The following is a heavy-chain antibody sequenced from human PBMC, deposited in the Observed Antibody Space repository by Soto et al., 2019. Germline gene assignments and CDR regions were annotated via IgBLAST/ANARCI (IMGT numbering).Heavy chain of an antibody. D-gene: IGHD2-15*01. J-gene: IGHJ4*02. CDR3: GKVLVGATGHTDSDS. Sequence: SETLSLTCTVSGGSIYRSGYYWGWIRQPPGRGLEWIGNIDYNGVTYSNPSLKSRLTISRDTSKNQFSLKLTSVTAADTALYYCGKVLVGATGHTDSDSWGPGTLVTVSS. CDR2: IDYNGVT. V-gene: IGHV4-39*01. CDR1: GGSIYRSGYY.